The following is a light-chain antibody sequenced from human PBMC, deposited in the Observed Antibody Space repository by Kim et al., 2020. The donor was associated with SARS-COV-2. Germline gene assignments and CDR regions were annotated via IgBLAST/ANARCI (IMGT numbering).Light chain of an antibody. CDR3: QVWDNSSDHPAV. CDR2: YDG. CDR1: NIGTQR. Sequence: SYELTQPPSLSVAPGKTARITCGGDNIGTQRVHWYQQKPGQAPVLVIFYDGDRPSGIPERFSGSNSGNTATLTISRVEAGDEADYCCQVWDNSSDHPAVFGTGTKVTVL. V-gene: IGLV3-21*04. J-gene: IGLJ1*01.